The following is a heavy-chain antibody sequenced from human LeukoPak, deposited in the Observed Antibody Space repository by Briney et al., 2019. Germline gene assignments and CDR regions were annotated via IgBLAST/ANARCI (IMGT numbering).Heavy chain of an antibody. D-gene: IGHD2-15*01. J-gene: IGHJ6*03. CDR2: ISAYNGNT. V-gene: IGHV1-18*01. Sequence: ASVKVSCKASGYTFTSYGISWVRQAPGQGLEWMGWISAYNGNTNYAQKLQGRVTMTRDTSISTAYMELSRLRSDDTAVYYCASRYCSGGSCSNYYYMDVWGKGTTVTISS. CDR1: GYTFTSYG. CDR3: ASRYCSGGSCSNYYYMDV.